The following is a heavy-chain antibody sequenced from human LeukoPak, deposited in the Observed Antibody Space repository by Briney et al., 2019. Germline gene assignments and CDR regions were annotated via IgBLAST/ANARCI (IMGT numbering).Heavy chain of an antibody. D-gene: IGHD5-18*01. CDR1: GGSISSYY. V-gene: IGHV4-59*01. CDR3: ARASNGYSYGQGFDP. CDR2: IYYSGST. Sequence: PSETLSLTCTVSGGSISSYYWSWIRQPPGKGLEWIGYIYYSGSTNYNPSLKSRVTISVDTSKNQFSLKLSSVTAADTAVYYCARASNGYSYGQGFDPWGQGTLVTVSS. J-gene: IGHJ5*02.